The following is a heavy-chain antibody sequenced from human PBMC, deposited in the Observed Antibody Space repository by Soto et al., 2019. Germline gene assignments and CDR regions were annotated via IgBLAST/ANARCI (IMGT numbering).Heavy chain of an antibody. CDR2: IYPGDSDT. CDR3: ARGIWTDSSGYYRQAFDI. Sequence: PGESLKISCKGSGYSFTSYWIGWVRQMPGKGLEWMGIIYPGDSDTRYSPSFQGQVTISAGKSISTAYLQWSSLKASDTAMYYCARGIWTDSSGYYRQAFDIWGQGTMVTVSS. J-gene: IGHJ3*02. V-gene: IGHV5-51*01. D-gene: IGHD3-22*01. CDR1: GYSFTSYW.